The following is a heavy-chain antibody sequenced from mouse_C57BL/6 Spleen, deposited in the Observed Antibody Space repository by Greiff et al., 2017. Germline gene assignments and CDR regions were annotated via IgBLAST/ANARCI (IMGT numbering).Heavy chain of an antibody. CDR1: GYAFSSYW. CDR2: LYPGDGDT. CDR3: ARDYGSSYRFAY. D-gene: IGHD1-1*01. Sequence: QVQLQQSGAELVKPGASVKISCKASGYAFSSYWMNWVQQRPGKGLEWIGQLYPGDGDTNYNGKFKGKATLTADKSSSTAYMQLSSLTSEDSAVYFCARDYGSSYRFAYGGQGTLVTVSA. V-gene: IGHV1-80*01. J-gene: IGHJ3*01.